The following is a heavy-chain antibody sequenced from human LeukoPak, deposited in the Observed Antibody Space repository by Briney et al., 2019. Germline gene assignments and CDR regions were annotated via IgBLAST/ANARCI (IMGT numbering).Heavy chain of an antibody. CDR1: GYSISSGYY. D-gene: IGHD3-10*01. CDR2: IYYSGIT. V-gene: IGHV4-38-2*02. Sequence: SETLSLTCTVSGYSISSGYYWGWIRQPPGKGLEWIGSIYYSGITYYNPSLKSRVTISVDTSKNQFSLKLSSVTAADTAVYYCARVEKSMVRGAAFGDDAFDIWGQGTMVTVSS. CDR3: ARVEKSMVRGAAFGDDAFDI. J-gene: IGHJ3*02.